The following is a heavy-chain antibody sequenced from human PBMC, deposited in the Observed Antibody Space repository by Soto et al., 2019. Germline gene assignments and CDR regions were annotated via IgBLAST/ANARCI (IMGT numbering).Heavy chain of an antibody. Sequence: EVQLVESGGGLVQPGRSLRLSCTASGFTFDDYAMHWVRQAPAKGLEWVSGISWNSGSIGYAGSVKGRFTISRDNAKNSLYLQMNSLRAEDTALYYCAKDKSSTLYGMDVWGQGTTVTVSS. D-gene: IGHD6-13*01. CDR1: GFTFDDYA. V-gene: IGHV3-9*01. CDR2: ISWNSGSI. CDR3: AKDKSSTLYGMDV. J-gene: IGHJ6*02.